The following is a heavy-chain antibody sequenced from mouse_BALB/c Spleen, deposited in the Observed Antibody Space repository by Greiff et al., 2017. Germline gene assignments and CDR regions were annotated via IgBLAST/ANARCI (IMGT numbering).Heavy chain of an antibody. J-gene: IGHJ4*01. V-gene: IGHV1S81*02. CDR3: ARPSYDGYYGAMDY. CDR2: INPSNGRT. CDR1: GYTFTSYW. D-gene: IGHD2-3*01. Sequence: VQLQQSGAELVKPGASVKLSCKASGYTFTSYWMHWVKQRPGQGLEWIGEINPSNGRTNYNEKFKSKATLTVDKSSSTAYMQLSSLTSEDSAVYYCARPSYDGYYGAMDYWGQGTSVTVSS.